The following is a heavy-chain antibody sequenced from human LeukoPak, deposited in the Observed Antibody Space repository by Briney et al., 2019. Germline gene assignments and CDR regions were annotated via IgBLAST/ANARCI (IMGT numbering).Heavy chain of an antibody. D-gene: IGHD2-15*01. J-gene: IGHJ6*03. Sequence: PGGSLRLSCAASGFTFSSYAMSWVRQAPGKGLEWVSAISGSGGSTYYADSVKGRFTISRDNSKNTLYLQMNSLRAEDTAVYYCAGIILPDDYYYYMDVWGKGTTVTVSS. CDR2: ISGSGGST. V-gene: IGHV3-23*01. CDR3: AGIILPDDYYYYMDV. CDR1: GFTFSSYA.